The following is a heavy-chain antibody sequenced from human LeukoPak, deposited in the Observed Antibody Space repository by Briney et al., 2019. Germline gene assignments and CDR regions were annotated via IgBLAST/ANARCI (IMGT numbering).Heavy chain of an antibody. CDR2: INHSGST. Sequence: SETLSLTCAVYGGSFSGYYWSWIRQPPGKGLEWIGEINHSGSTNYNPSLKSRVTISVDTSKNQFSLKLSSVTAADTAVYYCASPVYYYYGMDVWGQGTTVTVSS. CDR1: GGSFSGYY. CDR3: ASPVYYYYGMDV. J-gene: IGHJ6*02. V-gene: IGHV4-34*01.